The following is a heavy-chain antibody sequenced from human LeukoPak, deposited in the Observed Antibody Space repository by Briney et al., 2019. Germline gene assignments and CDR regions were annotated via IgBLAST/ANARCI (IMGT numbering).Heavy chain of an antibody. CDR2: IYTSGST. Sequence: PSETLSLTCTVSGGSISSGSYYWSWIRQPAGKGLEWIGRIYTSGSTNYNPSLKCRVTISVDTSKNQFSLKVSSVTAADTAVYYCARDLQDIVVVPAAHFDYWGQGTLVTVSS. CDR3: ARDLQDIVVVPAAHFDY. V-gene: IGHV4-61*02. CDR1: GGSISSGSYY. D-gene: IGHD2-2*01. J-gene: IGHJ4*02.